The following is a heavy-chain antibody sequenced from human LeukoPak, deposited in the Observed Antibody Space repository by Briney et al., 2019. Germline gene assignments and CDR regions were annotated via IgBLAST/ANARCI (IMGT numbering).Heavy chain of an antibody. CDR3: AREFRYFDWGGFDY. CDR2: IYSGGST. D-gene: IGHD3-9*01. CDR1: GFTVSSNY. V-gene: IGHV3-66*01. Sequence: QSGGSLRLSCAASGFTVSSNYMSWVRQAPGKGLEWVSVIYSGGSTYYADSVKGRFTISRDNSKNTLYLQMNSLRAEDTAVYYCAREFRYFDWGGFDYWGQGTLVTVSS. J-gene: IGHJ4*02.